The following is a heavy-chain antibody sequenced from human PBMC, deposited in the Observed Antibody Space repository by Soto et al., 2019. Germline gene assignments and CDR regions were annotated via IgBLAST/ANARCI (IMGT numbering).Heavy chain of an antibody. Sequence: GASVKVSCKASGYTFTSYGISWVRQAPGQGLEWMGWISAYNGNTNYAQNLQGRVTMTTDTSTSTAYMQLSSLTSDDTAVYYCARDDSGFSGSDYIDYFNYWGQGALVTVSS. CDR1: GYTFTSYG. CDR2: ISAYNGNT. CDR3: ARDDSGFSGSDYIDYFNY. J-gene: IGHJ4*02. D-gene: IGHD1-26*01. V-gene: IGHV1-18*01.